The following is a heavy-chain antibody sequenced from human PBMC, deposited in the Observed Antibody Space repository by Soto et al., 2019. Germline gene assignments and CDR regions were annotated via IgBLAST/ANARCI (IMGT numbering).Heavy chain of an antibody. D-gene: IGHD6-19*01. V-gene: IGHV3-30*18. Sequence: QVQLVESGGGVVQPGRSLRLSCVASGFTFSSYGIHWVRQAPGEALEWVAVISFDGKTRFYADSVKGRFTISRDNSKNTVHLQMNSLRAEDTAVYYCANGKGVGLAGAFSSWGYWGQGTLVTVSS. CDR3: ANGKGVGLAGAFSSWGY. CDR1: GFTFSSYG. J-gene: IGHJ4*02. CDR2: ISFDGKTR.